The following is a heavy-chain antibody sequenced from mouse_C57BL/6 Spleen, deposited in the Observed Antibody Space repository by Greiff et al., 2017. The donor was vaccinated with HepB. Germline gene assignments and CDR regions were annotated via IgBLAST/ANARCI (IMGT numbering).Heavy chain of an antibody. Sequence: QVQLQQPGAELVKPGASVKMSCKASGYTFTSYWITWVKQRPGQGLEWIGDIYPGSGSTNYNEKFKSKATLTVDTSSSTAYMQLSSLTSEDSAVYYCARTGYYGSSYSWYFDVWGTGTTVTVSS. CDR1: GYTFTSYW. D-gene: IGHD1-1*01. V-gene: IGHV1-55*01. CDR3: ARTGYYGSSYSWYFDV. CDR2: IYPGSGST. J-gene: IGHJ1*03.